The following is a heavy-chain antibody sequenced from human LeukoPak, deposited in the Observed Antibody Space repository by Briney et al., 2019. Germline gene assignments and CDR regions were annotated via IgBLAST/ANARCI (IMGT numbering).Heavy chain of an antibody. CDR2: IYSGGAT. CDR1: GFTVSSHY. V-gene: IGHV3-66*01. D-gene: IGHD3-22*01. Sequence: GGSLRLSCAASGFTVSSHYMNWVRQAPGKGLEWVSIIYSGGATYYSDSVKGRFTISRDKSKNTLYLQMNSLRAEDTAVYYCARGYDSGGYYWGQGTLVTVSS. J-gene: IGHJ4*02. CDR3: ARGYDSGGYY.